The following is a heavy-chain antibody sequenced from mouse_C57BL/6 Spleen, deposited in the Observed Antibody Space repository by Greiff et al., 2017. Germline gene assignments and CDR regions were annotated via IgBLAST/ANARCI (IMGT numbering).Heavy chain of an antibody. V-gene: IGHV1-61*01. J-gene: IGHJ3*01. CDR1: GYTFTSYW. D-gene: IGHD1-1*01. Sequence: QVQLQQPGAELVRPGSSVKLSCKASGYTFTSYWMDWVKQRPGQGLEWIGNIYPSDSETHYNQKFKDKATLTVDKSSSTAYMQRSSLTSEDSAVYYWARDRDYGSSYEYAYWGQGTLVTVSA. CDR2: IYPSDSET. CDR3: ARDRDYGSSYEYAY.